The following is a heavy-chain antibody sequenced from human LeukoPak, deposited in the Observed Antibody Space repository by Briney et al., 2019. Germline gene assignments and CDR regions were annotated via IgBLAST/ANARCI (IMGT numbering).Heavy chain of an antibody. CDR3: ARTPDYYDSSSGYYSSYSNWFDP. CDR2: IKPSGGST. D-gene: IGHD3-22*01. V-gene: IGHV1-46*01. Sequence: ASVKVSCKASGSTFINHYMHWVRQAPGQGLEWMGVIKPSGGSTAYAQKFQGRVTMTWDTSTTTVYMELSSLRSEDTAVYYCARTPDYYDSSSGYYSSYSNWFDPWGQGTLVTVSS. CDR1: GSTFINHY. J-gene: IGHJ5*02.